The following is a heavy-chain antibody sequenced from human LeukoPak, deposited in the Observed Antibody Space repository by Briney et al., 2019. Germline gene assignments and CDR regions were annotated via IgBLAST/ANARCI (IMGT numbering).Heavy chain of an antibody. Sequence: GGSLRLSCEASGFTFSSYAMHWVRQAPAKGLEWVALTSYDETNKNHADPVKGRFTISRDNSKNTLYLQMNSLRVEDTAVYFCARDRGSSGWYYFDSWGPGTLVTVSS. D-gene: IGHD6-19*01. CDR1: GFTFSSYA. J-gene: IGHJ4*02. CDR2: TSYDETNK. V-gene: IGHV3-30-3*01. CDR3: ARDRGSSGWYYFDS.